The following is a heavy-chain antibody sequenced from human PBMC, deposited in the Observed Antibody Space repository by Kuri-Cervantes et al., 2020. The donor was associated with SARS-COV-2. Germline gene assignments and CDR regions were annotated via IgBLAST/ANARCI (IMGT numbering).Heavy chain of an antibody. CDR1: GGSISSSSYY. V-gene: IGHV4-39*07. Sequence: GSLRLSCTVSGGSISSSSYYWGWIRQPPGKGLEWIGSIYHSGSTYYNPSLKSRVTISVDTSKNQFSLKLSSVTAADTAVYYCARAYGDYEVTDYWGQGTLVTVSS. CDR3: ARAYGDYEVTDY. CDR2: IYHSGST. D-gene: IGHD4-17*01. J-gene: IGHJ4*02.